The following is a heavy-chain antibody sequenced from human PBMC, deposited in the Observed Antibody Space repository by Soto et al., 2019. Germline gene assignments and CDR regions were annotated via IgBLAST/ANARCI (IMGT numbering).Heavy chain of an antibody. CDR1: GGSISSYY. CDR2: IYYSGST. CDR3: ARFDDDYGDPTAPFDI. D-gene: IGHD4-17*01. Sequence: SETLSLTCTVSGGSISSYYWSWIRQPPGKGLEWIGYIYYSGSTNYNPSLKSRVTISVDTSKNQFSLKLSSVTAADTAVYYCARFDDDYGDPTAPFDIWGQGTMVTVPS. J-gene: IGHJ3*02. V-gene: IGHV4-59*01.